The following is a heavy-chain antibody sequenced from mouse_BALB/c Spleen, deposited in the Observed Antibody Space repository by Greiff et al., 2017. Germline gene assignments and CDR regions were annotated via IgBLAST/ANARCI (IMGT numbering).Heavy chain of an antibody. V-gene: IGHV5-12-2*01. CDR3: ARHIITTVVATENYYFDY. CDR2: ISNGGGST. Sequence: EVKLVESGGGLVQPGGSLKLSCAASGFTFSSYTMSWVRQTPEKRLEWVAYISNGGGSTYYPDTVKGRFTISRDNAKNTLYLQMSSLKSEDTAMYYCARHIITTVVATENYYFDYWGQGTTLTVSS. CDR1: GFTFSSYT. J-gene: IGHJ2*01. D-gene: IGHD1-1*01.